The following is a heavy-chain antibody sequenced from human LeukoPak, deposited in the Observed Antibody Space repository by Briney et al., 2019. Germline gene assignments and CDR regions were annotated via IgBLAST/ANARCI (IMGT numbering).Heavy chain of an antibody. V-gene: IGHV3-23*01. CDR1: GFTFTDYA. CDR2: VSGSGQST. CDR3: AKYCSGGTCSDY. Sequence: GGSLRLSCAASGFTFTDYAMTWVRQAPGQGLEWVSIVSGSGQSTDYADSVKGWFTISRDNAKNLLYLQMNSLRAEDTAVYYCAKYCSGGTCSDYWGQGILVTVSS. D-gene: IGHD2-15*01. J-gene: IGHJ4*02.